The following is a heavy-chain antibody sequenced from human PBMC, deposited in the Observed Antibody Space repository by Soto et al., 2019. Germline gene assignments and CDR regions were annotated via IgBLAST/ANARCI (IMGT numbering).Heavy chain of an antibody. Sequence: SETLSLTCTVSGGSISSSSYYWGWIRQPPGKGLEWIGSIYYSGSTYYNPSLKSRVTISVDTSKNQFSLKLSSVTAADTAVYYCARLYYDILTGYRGAFDYWGQVTLVTVSS. D-gene: IGHD3-9*01. CDR2: IYYSGST. J-gene: IGHJ4*02. V-gene: IGHV4-39*07. CDR1: GGSISSSSYY. CDR3: ARLYYDILTGYRGAFDY.